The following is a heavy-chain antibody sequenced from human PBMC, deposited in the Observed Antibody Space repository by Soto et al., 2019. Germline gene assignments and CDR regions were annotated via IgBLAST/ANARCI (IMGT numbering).Heavy chain of an antibody. CDR1: GFTLTTYS. CDR2: ITYDGNKD. V-gene: IGHV3-30-3*01. CDR3: ARGSHLYYTLDL. D-gene: IGHD3-10*01. Sequence: VQLVESGGGVVQPGRSLRVSCAASGFTLTTYSMHWVRQAPGKGLEWVALITYDGNKDYYTDSVKGRFTHSRDNSKNIVFLQMNSLRPEDTAVYYCARGSHLYYTLDLWGQGTTVTVSS. J-gene: IGHJ6*02.